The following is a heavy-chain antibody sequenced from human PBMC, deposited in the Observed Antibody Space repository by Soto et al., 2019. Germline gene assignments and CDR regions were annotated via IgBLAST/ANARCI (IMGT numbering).Heavy chain of an antibody. J-gene: IGHJ4*02. CDR3: ARLLSVYYDISTGYRTDY. V-gene: IGHV4-34*01. D-gene: IGHD3-9*01. Sequence: SETLSLTCAVYGGSFSGYYWSWIRQPPGKGLEWIGEINHSGSTNYNPSLKSRVTISVDTSKNQFSLKLSSVTAADTAVYYCARLLSVYYDISTGYRTDYWGQGTLVTVS. CDR1: GGSFSGYY. CDR2: INHSGST.